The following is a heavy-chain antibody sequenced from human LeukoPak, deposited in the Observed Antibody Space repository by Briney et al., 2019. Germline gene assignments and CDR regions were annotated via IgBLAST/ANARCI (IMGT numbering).Heavy chain of an antibody. CDR1: GGTFSGYC. D-gene: IGHD1-26*01. CDR2: INHSGST. V-gene: IGHV4-34*01. J-gene: IGHJ4*02. CDR3: ARSSGSYHPNNY. Sequence: SETLSFTCAVYGGTFSGYCWNWIRQPPGKGLEWIGEINHSGSTSYNPSLKSRVTISVDTSKNQFSLKLNSVTATDTAVYYCARSSGSYHPNNYWGQVTLVTVSS.